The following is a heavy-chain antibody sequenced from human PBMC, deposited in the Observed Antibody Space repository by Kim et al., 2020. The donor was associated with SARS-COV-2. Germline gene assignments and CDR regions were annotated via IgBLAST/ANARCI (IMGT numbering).Heavy chain of an antibody. CDR3: AKVAKWGVYDILTGFYRPFDY. V-gene: IGHV3-23*01. D-gene: IGHD3-9*01. J-gene: IGHJ4*02. Sequence: RFTISRDNSKHTLYLQMNSLRAEDTAVYYCAKVAKWGVYDILTGFYRPFDYWGQGTVVTVSS.